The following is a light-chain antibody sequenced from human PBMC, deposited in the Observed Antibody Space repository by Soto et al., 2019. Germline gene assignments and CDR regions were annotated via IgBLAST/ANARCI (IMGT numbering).Light chain of an antibody. Sequence: EIGLTQSPGTLSLSPGERATLSCRAIQSVSSSYLAWYQQKPGQAPRLLIYDTSSRATGIPDRFSGSGSGTAFTLAISRLEPEDFAVYYCQQCGSSPSFGQGTKVELK. V-gene: IGKV3-20*01. J-gene: IGKJ1*01. CDR3: QQCGSSPS. CDR1: QSVSSSY. CDR2: DTS.